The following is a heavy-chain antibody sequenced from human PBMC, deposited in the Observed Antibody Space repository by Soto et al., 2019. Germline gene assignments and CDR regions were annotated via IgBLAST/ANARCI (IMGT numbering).Heavy chain of an antibody. Sequence: EVQLVESGGGLVQPGGSLRLSCAASGFTVSSNYMSWVRQAPGKGLEWVSVIYSGGTTYYADSVKGRLTISRDNSKNTLYPQMNSLRAEDTAVYYCARNGDSSDYRGWFDPWGQGTLVTVSS. J-gene: IGHJ5*02. CDR3: ARNGDSSDYRGWFDP. D-gene: IGHD3-22*01. CDR1: GFTVSSNY. V-gene: IGHV3-66*01. CDR2: IYSGGTT.